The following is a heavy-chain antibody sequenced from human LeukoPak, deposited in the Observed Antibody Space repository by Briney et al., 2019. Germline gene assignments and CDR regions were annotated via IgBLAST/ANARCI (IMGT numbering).Heavy chain of an antibody. J-gene: IGHJ4*02. V-gene: IGHV3-23*01. CDR3: APRVMVRGVIVRTDFDY. CDR2: ISGSGGST. CDR1: GFTFSSYA. Sequence: PGGSLRLSCAASGFTFSSYAMSWVRQAPGKGLEWVSAISGSGGSTYYADSVKGRFTISRDNSKNTLYLQMNSLRAEDTAVYYCAPRVMVRGVIVRTDFDYWGQGTLVTVFS. D-gene: IGHD3-10*01.